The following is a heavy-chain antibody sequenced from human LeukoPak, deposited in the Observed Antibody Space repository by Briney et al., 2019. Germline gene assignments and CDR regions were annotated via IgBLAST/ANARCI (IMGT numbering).Heavy chain of an antibody. J-gene: IGHJ4*02. CDR3: ARLGQWLVLDY. CDR2: IYYSGST. CDR1: GGSISSYY. Sequence: SSETLSLTCTVSGGSISSYYWSWIRQPPGKGLEWIGYIYYSGSTNYNPSLKSRVTISVDTSKNQFSLKLSSVTAADTAVYYCARLGQWLVLDYWGQGTLVTVSS. V-gene: IGHV4-59*08. D-gene: IGHD6-19*01.